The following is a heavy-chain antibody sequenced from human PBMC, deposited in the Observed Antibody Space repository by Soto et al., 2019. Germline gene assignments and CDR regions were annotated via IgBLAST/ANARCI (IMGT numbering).Heavy chain of an antibody. Sequence: QVQLVQSGAEVKKPGASVKVSCKASGYIFIRYGISWVREAPGQGLEWMGWISAYKGDTNYAQKVQGRVTMTTDTSTSTAYMEVRFMRFDDTAVYYCARTSYVWGSYRSDDALDIWGQGTMVIVSS. CDR2: ISAYKGDT. CDR1: GYIFIRYG. V-gene: IGHV1-18*01. CDR3: ARTSYVWGSYRSDDALDI. J-gene: IGHJ3*02. D-gene: IGHD3-16*02.